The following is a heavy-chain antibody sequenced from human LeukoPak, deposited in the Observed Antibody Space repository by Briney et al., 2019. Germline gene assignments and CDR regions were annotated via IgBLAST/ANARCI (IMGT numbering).Heavy chain of an antibody. D-gene: IGHD6-13*01. CDR2: IRSKANSYAT. V-gene: IGHV3-73*01. CDR3: TRVLSDSSSAKFDY. Sequence: GGSLRLSCAASGFTFSGSAMHWVRQASGKGLEWVGRIRSKANSYATAYAASVKDRFTISRDDSKNTAYLQMNSLKTEDAAVYYCTRVLSDSSSAKFDYWGQGTLVTVSS. J-gene: IGHJ4*02. CDR1: GFTFSGSA.